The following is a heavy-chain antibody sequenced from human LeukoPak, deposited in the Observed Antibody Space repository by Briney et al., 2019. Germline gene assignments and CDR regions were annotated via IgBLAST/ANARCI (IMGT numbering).Heavy chain of an antibody. Sequence: GASVKVSCKASGYTFTGYYLHWVRQAPGQGLEWMGWINPNSGGTNYAQQFQGRVTMTRDTSISTAYMELSRLRSDDTAAYYCARDPTPYNWDSDYFDYWGQGTLVTVSS. J-gene: IGHJ4*02. CDR3: ARDPTPYNWDSDYFDY. D-gene: IGHD1-7*01. V-gene: IGHV1-2*02. CDR1: GYTFTGYY. CDR2: INPNSGGT.